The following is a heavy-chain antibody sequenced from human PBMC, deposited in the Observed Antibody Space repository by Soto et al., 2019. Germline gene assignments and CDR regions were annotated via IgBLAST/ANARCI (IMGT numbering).Heavy chain of an antibody. D-gene: IGHD3-22*01. Sequence: ASVKVSCKASGYAFTNYDLNWVRQATGQGLEWMGWMNPNSGNTGYAQKFQGRVTMTRNTSISTAYMELSSLRSEDTAVYYCARGSYDSSGSDDYWGQGTLVTVSS. J-gene: IGHJ4*02. CDR2: MNPNSGNT. V-gene: IGHV1-8*01. CDR3: ARGSYDSSGSDDY. CDR1: GYAFTNYD.